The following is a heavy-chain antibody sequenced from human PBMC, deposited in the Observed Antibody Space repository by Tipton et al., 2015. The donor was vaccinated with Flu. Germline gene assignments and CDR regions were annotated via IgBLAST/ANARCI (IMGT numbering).Heavy chain of an antibody. J-gene: IGHJ5*02. Sequence: TLSLTCTVSGGSITSGCYYWSWIRQHPGKGLEWIGYIYYRGSTYHNPYLKSRVTISVDTSKNQFPLKLTSVTAADTAVYYCERSVIRTGATAWGQGTLVAVSS. CDR3: ERSVIRTGATA. CDR2: IYYRGST. D-gene: IGHD6-25*01. CDR1: GGSITSGCYY. V-gene: IGHV4-31*03.